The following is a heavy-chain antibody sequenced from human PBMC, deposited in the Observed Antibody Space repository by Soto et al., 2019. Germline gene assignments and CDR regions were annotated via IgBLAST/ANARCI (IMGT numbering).Heavy chain of an antibody. CDR3: GRDLPIAAAHX. CDR2: IIGDGSTT. J-gene: IGHJ4*02. D-gene: IGHD6-13*01. Sequence: PGGSLRVSCAASGFTFSRYWMHWVRRAQGKGLVWVSSIIGDGSTTNYAYSVKGRFTVSRDNAKKTVYLQMSSLRVEDTAVYYCGRDLPIAAAHXWGQATLVTVSX. V-gene: IGHV3-74*01. CDR1: GFTFSRYW.